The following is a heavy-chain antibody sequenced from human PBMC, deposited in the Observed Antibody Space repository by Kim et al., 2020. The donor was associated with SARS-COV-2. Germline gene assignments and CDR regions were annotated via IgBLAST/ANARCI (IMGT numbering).Heavy chain of an antibody. J-gene: IGHJ4*02. CDR2: IYYSGST. V-gene: IGHV4-39*01. Sequence: SETLSLTCTVSGGSISSSSYYWGWIRQPPGKGLEWIGSIYYSGSTYYNPSLKSRVTISVDTSKNQFSLKLSSVTAADTAVYYCARHRDSGYDFWARVIGFDYWGQGTLVTVSS. CDR1: GGSISSSSYY. CDR3: ARHRDSGYDFWARVIGFDY. D-gene: IGHD5-12*01.